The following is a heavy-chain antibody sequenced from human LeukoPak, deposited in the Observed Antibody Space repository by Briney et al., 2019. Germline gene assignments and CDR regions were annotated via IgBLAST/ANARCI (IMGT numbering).Heavy chain of an antibody. CDR1: GGTFSSYA. D-gene: IGHD3-3*01. CDR3: AVDLMWSGSPYYYYYTDV. V-gene: IGHV1-69*05. J-gene: IGHJ6*03. CDR2: IIPIFGTA. Sequence: GASVKVSCKASGGTFSSYAISWVRQAPGQGLEWMGGIIPIFGTANYAQKFQGRVTITTDESTSTAYMELSSLRSEDTAVYYCAVDLMWSGSPYYYYYTDVWGKGTTVTVSS.